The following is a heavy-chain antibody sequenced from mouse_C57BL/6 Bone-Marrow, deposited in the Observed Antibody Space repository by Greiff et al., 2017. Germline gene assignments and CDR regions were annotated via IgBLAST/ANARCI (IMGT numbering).Heavy chain of an antibody. V-gene: IGHV1-26*01. Sequence: EVQLQQSGPELVKPGASVKISCKASGYTFTDYYMNWVKQSPGKSLEWIGDINPNNGGTSYNQKFKGKATLTVDKSSSTAYMELRSLTSEDSAVYYCAREDDGYYFFYAMDYWGQGTSVTVSS. J-gene: IGHJ4*01. CDR2: INPNNGGT. D-gene: IGHD2-3*01. CDR3: AREDDGYYFFYAMDY. CDR1: GYTFTDYY.